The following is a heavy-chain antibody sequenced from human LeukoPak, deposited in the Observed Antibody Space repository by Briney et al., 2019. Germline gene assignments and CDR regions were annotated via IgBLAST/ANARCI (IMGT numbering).Heavy chain of an antibody. V-gene: IGHV1-69*05. J-gene: IGHJ5*02. Sequence: GASVKVSCKASGGTFSSYAISWVRQAPGQGLEWMGRIIPIFGTAYYAQKFQGRVTITTDESTSTAYMELSSLRSEDTAVYYCALDIVATIGQYNWFDPWGQGTLVTVSS. D-gene: IGHD5-12*01. CDR2: IIPIFGTA. CDR1: GGTFSSYA. CDR3: ALDIVATIGQYNWFDP.